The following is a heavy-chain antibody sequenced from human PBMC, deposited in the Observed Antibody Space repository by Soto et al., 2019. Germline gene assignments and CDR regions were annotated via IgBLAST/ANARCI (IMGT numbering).Heavy chain of an antibody. Sequence: GGSLRLSCAASGFTFSGSAMHWVRQASGKGLEWVGRIRSKANSYATAYAASVKGRFTISRDDSKNTAYLQMNSLKTEDTAVYYCTRQVWFWGITGNNYYYYYGMDVWGQGTTVTVSS. J-gene: IGHJ6*02. CDR1: GFTFSGSA. CDR3: TRQVWFWGITGNNYYYYYGMDV. CDR2: IRSKANSYAT. D-gene: IGHD3-10*01. V-gene: IGHV3-73*01.